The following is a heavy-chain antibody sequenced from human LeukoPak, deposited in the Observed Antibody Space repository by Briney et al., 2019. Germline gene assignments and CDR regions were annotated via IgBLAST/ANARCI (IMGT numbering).Heavy chain of an antibody. V-gene: IGHV4-31*03. D-gene: IGHD5-18*01. CDR1: GGSISSGGYY. J-gene: IGHJ5*02. CDR2: IYYSGST. Sequence: SQTLSLTCTVSGGSISSGGYYWSWIRQHPGKGLEWIGHIYYSGSTYYNPSLKSRVTISVDTSKNQFSLKLSSVTAADTAVYYRARVGSYGPFDPWGQGTLVTVSS. CDR3: ARVGSYGPFDP.